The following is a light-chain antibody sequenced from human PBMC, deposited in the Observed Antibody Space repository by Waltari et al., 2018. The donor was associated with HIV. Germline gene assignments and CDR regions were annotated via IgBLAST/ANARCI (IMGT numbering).Light chain of an antibody. CDR3: QQYSITPIT. CDR2: WAS. Sequence: DIVMTQSPDSLAVSLGGRATINCKSSQSFLYNSNNKNYLAWYQQKPGQPPKLLIYWASTRESGVPDRFSGSGSGTDFTLTISSLQAEDVAVYYCQQYSITPITFGQGTKLEIK. J-gene: IGKJ2*01. V-gene: IGKV4-1*01. CDR1: QSFLYNSNNKNY.